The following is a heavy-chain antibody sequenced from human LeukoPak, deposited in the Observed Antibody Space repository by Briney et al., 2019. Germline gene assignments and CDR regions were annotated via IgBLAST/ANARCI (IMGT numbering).Heavy chain of an antibody. CDR3: APGRDYYDSSGPRG. V-gene: IGHV3-21*04. Sequence: GGSLRLSCAASGFTFSSYSMNWVRQAPGKGLEWVSSISSSSSYIYYADSVKGRFTISRDNSKNTLYLQMNSLRAEDTAVYYCAPGRDYYDSSGPRGWGQGTLVTVSS. CDR2: ISSSSSYI. CDR1: GFTFSSYS. J-gene: IGHJ4*02. D-gene: IGHD3-22*01.